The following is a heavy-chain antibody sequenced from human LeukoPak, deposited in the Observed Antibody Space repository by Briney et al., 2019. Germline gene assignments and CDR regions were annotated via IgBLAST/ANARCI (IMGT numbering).Heavy chain of an antibody. CDR2: IKSKANGGTT. CDR1: GFTFSNAW. J-gene: IGHJ4*02. CDR3: TKFDYAAFEY. Sequence: GGSLRLSCVASGFTFSNAWMSWVRQAPGKGLEWVGRIKSKANGGTTDYAAPVKGRFTISRDDSKNTLYLQMNSLKPEDTAVYYCTKFDYAAFEYWGQGALVTVSS. V-gene: IGHV3-15*01. D-gene: IGHD4-17*01.